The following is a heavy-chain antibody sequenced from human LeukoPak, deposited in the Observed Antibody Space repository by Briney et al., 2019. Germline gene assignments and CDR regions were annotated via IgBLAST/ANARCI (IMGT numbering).Heavy chain of an antibody. D-gene: IGHD6-19*01. J-gene: IGHJ4*02. CDR1: GGSMSGYY. CDR3: ARGSGWFFY. CDR2: IYSSGST. V-gene: IGHV4-59*01. Sequence: PSATLSLTCTVSGGSMSGYYWSWIRQPPGQGLEWIGYIYSSGSTNYNPALKSRITISVDTSKDQRALEVSSVTAADTAGYYCARGSGWFFYWGQGTLVTVSS.